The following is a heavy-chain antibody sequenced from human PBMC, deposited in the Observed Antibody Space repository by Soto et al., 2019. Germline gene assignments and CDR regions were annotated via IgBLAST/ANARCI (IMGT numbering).Heavy chain of an antibody. Sequence: WTWIRQPPGKGLEWIGYIYSSASTNYNPSLKSRVTISADTSKNQFSLRLNSVTAADTAVYYCARGNSLGDWGQGTLVTVSS. CDR3: ARGNSLGD. CDR2: IYSSAST. J-gene: IGHJ4*02. D-gene: IGHD3-16*01. V-gene: IGHV4-59*01.